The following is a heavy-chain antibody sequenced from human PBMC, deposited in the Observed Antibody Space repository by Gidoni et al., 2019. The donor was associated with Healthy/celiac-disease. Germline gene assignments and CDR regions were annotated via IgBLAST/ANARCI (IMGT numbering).Heavy chain of an antibody. Sequence: ADSVKGRFTISRDNSTNTLYLQMNSLRAEDTAVYYCAKAADFWSGSDYWGQGTLVTVSS. J-gene: IGHJ4*02. V-gene: IGHV3-23*01. CDR3: AKAADFWSGSDY. D-gene: IGHD3-3*01.